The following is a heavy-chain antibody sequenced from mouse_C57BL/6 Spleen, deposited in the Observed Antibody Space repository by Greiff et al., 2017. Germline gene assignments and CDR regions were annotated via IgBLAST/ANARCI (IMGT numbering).Heavy chain of an antibody. D-gene: IGHD2-5*01. CDR2: IHPNSGST. Sequence: QVQLQQPGAELVKPGASVKLSCKASGYTFTSYWMHWVKQRPGQGLEWIGMIHPNSGSTNYNEKFKSKATLTVDKSSSTAYMQLSSLTSEDSAVYYCASSPYSNYNVDVWGTGTTVTVSS. CDR3: ASSPYSNYNVDV. CDR1: GYTFTSYW. V-gene: IGHV1-64*01. J-gene: IGHJ1*03.